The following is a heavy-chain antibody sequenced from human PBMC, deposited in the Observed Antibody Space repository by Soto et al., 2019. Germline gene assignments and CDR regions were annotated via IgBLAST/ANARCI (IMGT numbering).Heavy chain of an antibody. CDR1: DDSINSDKYY. J-gene: IGHJ4*02. D-gene: IGHD3-9*01. CDR2: VYYRGNA. CDR3: ARLEGLATISYYFDF. Sequence: SETLSLTCSVSDDSINSDKYYWGWIRQPPGKGLEWIGSVYYRGNAYYNPSLQTRVTISLDKSKGQFSLKLNSVTAADSAVYFCARLEGLATISYYFDFWGPGALVTVSS. V-gene: IGHV4-39*01.